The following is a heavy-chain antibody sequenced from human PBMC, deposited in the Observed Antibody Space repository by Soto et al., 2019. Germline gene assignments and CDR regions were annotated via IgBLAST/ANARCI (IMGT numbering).Heavy chain of an antibody. CDR2: IFDSGST. CDR1: GGSISSRTYY. Sequence: QLQLQESGPGVVKPSETLSLICTVSGGSISSRTYYWGWIRQPPGKGLEWIGSIFDSGSTYYNPFFRSRVNISADTSKNQFSLRLRYVTAADTAVYYCARGKEWLGNDHWGQGALVTVSS. CDR3: ARGKEWLGNDH. J-gene: IGHJ4*02. V-gene: IGHV4-39*01. D-gene: IGHD3-3*01.